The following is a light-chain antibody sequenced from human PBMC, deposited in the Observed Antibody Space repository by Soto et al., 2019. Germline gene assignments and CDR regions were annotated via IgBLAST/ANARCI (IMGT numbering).Light chain of an antibody. CDR2: SAS. CDR3: LQDYHYPYT. CDR1: EGIRND. V-gene: IGKV1-6*01. Sequence: AIEMTQSPSSLSASVGDRVTITCRASEGIRNDLGWYRQKPGKAPELLIYSASTLQNGVPSRFSGSGYGTDFTLTISSLQPEDFATYYCLQDYHYPYTFGQGTNVDI. J-gene: IGKJ2*01.